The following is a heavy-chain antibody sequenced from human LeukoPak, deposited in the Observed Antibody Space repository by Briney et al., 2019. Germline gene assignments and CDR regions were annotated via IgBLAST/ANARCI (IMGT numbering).Heavy chain of an antibody. J-gene: IGHJ4*02. V-gene: IGHV4-61*02. Sequence: SETLSFTCTVSGGSISSGSNYWSWIRQPAGKGVEWIGRIYTSGSTNYYSSLKSRVTISVDTSKNHFSLKLISVTAADTAVYYCARAHYYFWSGYSDYWGQGTLVTVSS. CDR3: ARAHYYFWSGYSDY. CDR2: IYTSGST. D-gene: IGHD3-3*01. CDR1: GGSISSGSNY.